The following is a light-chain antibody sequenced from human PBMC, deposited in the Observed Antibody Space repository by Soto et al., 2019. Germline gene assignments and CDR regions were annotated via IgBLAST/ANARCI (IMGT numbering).Light chain of an antibody. CDR1: QSVGSQ. CDR3: QQRSIGPPIST. V-gene: IGKV3-11*01. CDR2: DAS. J-gene: IGKJ3*01. Sequence: DTVLTQSPPTLSLSPGERATLSCRASQSVGSQLAWYRQKPGQAPRLLIYDASNRATGIPARFSGSGSGTDFTLTISSLEPEDFATYYCQQRSIGPPISTFGPGTKVDIK.